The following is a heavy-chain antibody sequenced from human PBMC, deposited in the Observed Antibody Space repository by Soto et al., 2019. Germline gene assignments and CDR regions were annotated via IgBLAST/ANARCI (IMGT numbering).Heavy chain of an antibody. V-gene: IGHV4-59*01. CDR3: VQQHYDRSGSAVGYFVA. Sequence: SETLSLTCTVSGGSISSYYWSWIRQPPGKGLEWIGYIYYSGSTNYNPSLKSRVTISVDTSKNQFSLRLSSVTAADTAVYYCVQQHYDRSGSAVGYFVAWAQGNLVTVSS. CDR1: GGSISSYY. CDR2: IYYSGST. J-gene: IGHJ4*02. D-gene: IGHD3-3*01.